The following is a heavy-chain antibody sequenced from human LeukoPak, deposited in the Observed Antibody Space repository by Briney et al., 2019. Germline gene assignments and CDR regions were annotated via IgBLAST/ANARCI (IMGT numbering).Heavy chain of an antibody. D-gene: IGHD3-10*01. CDR3: ASFYYYGSGSYYPPYYYYGMDV. CDR2: INPSGGST. Sequence: ASVKVSCKASGYTFTSYGISWVRQAPGQGLEWMGIINPSGGSTSYAQKFQGRVTMARDTSTSTVYMELSSLRSEDTAVYYCASFYYYGSGSYYPPYYYYGMDVWGQGTTVTVSS. V-gene: IGHV1-46*01. J-gene: IGHJ6*02. CDR1: GYTFTSYG.